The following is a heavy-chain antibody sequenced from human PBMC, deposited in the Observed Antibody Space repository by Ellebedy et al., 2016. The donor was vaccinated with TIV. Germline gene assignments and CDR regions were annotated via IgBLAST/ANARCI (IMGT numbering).Heavy chain of an antibody. V-gene: IGHV1-69*13. Sequence: SVKVSCXASGGTFSSYAISWVRQAPGQGLEWMGGIIPIFGTANYAQKFQGRVTITADESTSTAYMELSSLRSEDTAVYYCARAGPMGSDAFDIWGQGTMVTVSS. D-gene: IGHD3-10*01. CDR3: ARAGPMGSDAFDI. J-gene: IGHJ3*02. CDR2: IIPIFGTA. CDR1: GGTFSSYA.